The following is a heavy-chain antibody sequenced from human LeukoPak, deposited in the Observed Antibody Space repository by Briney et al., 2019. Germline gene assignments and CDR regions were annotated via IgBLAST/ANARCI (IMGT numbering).Heavy chain of an antibody. D-gene: IGHD2-2*01. V-gene: IGHV5-51*01. CDR3: ARLIRGCSSTSCYLNDYYYYMDV. Sequence: GESLKISCKGSGYSITSYWIGWVRQMPGKGLEWMGIIYPGDSDTRYSPSFQGQVTISADKSISTAYLQWSSLKASDTAMYYCARLIRGCSSTSCYLNDYYYYMDVWGKGTTVTVSS. CDR2: IYPGDSDT. J-gene: IGHJ6*03. CDR1: GYSITSYW.